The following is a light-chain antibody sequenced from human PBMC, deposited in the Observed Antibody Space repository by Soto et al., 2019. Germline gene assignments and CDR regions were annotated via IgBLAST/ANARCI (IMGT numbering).Light chain of an antibody. CDR2: DAS. CDR1: QSVSGY. Sequence: EIVLTPSPATLSLSPGERATPSCRASQSVSGYLAWYQQKPGQAPRLLIYDASKRATGIPARFSGSGFGTDYTLTISSLEPEDFAVYYCQQRSKWRTFGQGTKVDI. V-gene: IGKV3-11*01. J-gene: IGKJ1*01. CDR3: QQRSKWRT.